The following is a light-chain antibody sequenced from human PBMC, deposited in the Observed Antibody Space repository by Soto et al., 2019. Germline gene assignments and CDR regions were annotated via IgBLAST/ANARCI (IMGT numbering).Light chain of an antibody. V-gene: IGLV2-11*01. CDR2: DVS. J-gene: IGLJ1*01. CDR1: SSDVGGYNY. CDR3: GSYAGSFLYV. Sequence: QSALTQPRSVSGSPGQSVTISCTGTSSDVGGYNYVSWYQQHPGKAPKLMIYDVSKRPSGVPDRFSGSKSGNTASLTISGRPADDEADYYCGSYAGSFLYVFGTGTKLTVL.